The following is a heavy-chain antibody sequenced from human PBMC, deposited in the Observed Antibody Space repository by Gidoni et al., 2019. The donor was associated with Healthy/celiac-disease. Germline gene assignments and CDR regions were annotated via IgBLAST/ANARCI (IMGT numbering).Heavy chain of an antibody. D-gene: IGHD2-8*01. V-gene: IGHV4-39*01. Sequence: QLKLQESGPGLVKPSETLSLTCPVSGGSISSSSYYWGGIRPPPGKGLGWIGSINYSGSTYYNPSLKSRVTISVDTSKNQFSLKLSSVTAADTAVYYCARLPGGYCTNGVCRSYYFDYWGQGTLVTVSS. CDR1: GGSISSSSYY. CDR2: INYSGST. J-gene: IGHJ4*02. CDR3: ARLPGGYCTNGVCRSYYFDY.